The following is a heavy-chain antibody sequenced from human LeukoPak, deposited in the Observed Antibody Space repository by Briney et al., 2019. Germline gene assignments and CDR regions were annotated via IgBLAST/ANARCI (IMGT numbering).Heavy chain of an antibody. J-gene: IGHJ6*02. CDR2: INTYTGNP. Sequence: GASVKVSCKASGYTLTSYAMNWVRQAPGQGLEWMGWINTYTGNPRYAQGFTGRFVFSSDTSVSTAYLQINSLKAEDTAVYYCAREAYSSSWDVYGVDVWGQGTTVTVSS. CDR3: AREAYSSSWDVYGVDV. V-gene: IGHV7-4-1*02. CDR1: GYTLTSYA. D-gene: IGHD6-13*01.